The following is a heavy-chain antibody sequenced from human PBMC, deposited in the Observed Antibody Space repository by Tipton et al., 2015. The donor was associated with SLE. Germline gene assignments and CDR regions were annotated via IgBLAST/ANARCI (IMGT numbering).Heavy chain of an antibody. J-gene: IGHJ4*02. V-gene: IGHV4-59*01. Sequence: GLVKPSQTLSLTCTVSGGSISTYYWNWIRQSPGKGLEWIGYVDYIGSTNYNPSLKSRVTISVDTSKNQFSLSLSSVTAADTAVYFCARANERFLEWSPPDYWGPGALVTVSS. CDR1: GGSISTYY. CDR2: VDYIGST. CDR3: ARANERFLEWSPPDY. D-gene: IGHD3-3*01.